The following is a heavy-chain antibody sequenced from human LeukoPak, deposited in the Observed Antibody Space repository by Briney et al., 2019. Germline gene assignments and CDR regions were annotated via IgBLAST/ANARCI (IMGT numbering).Heavy chain of an antibody. CDR2: IHYSGST. V-gene: IGHV4-59*08. Sequence: PSETLSLTCTVSGGSMSSYYWSWIRQPPGKGLEWIGYIHYSGSTNYNPSLKSRVTISVDRSKNELSLKLSSATAADTAVYYCARHGIAERPEEFDYWGQGTLVTVSS. D-gene: IGHD6-6*01. J-gene: IGHJ4*02. CDR3: ARHGIAERPEEFDY. CDR1: GGSMSSYY.